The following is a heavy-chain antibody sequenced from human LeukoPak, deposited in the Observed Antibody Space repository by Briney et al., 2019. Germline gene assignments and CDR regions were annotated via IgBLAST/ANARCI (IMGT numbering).Heavy chain of an antibody. V-gene: IGHV4-38-2*02. CDR3: ARVRTLYYYYYMDV. CDR1: GYSISSGYY. D-gene: IGHD1-1*01. CDR2: INHSGST. J-gene: IGHJ6*03. Sequence: PSETLSLTCTVSGYSISSGYYWGWIRQPPGKGLEWIGEINHSGSTNYNPSLKSRVTISVDTSKNQFSLKLSSVTAADTAVYYCARVRTLYYYYYMDVWGKGTTVTVSS.